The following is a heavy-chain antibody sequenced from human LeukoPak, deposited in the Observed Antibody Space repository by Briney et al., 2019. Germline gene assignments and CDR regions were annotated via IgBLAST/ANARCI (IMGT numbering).Heavy chain of an antibody. Sequence: GGSLRLSCAASGFTFSSYAVHWVRQAPGKGLEWVAFLRYDGSNKYYADSVKGRFTISRDNSKNTLYLQMNSLRAEDTAVYYCAKNMVRGVVHSPFDYWGQGTLVTVSS. V-gene: IGHV3-30*02. CDR1: GFTFSSYA. CDR3: AKNMVRGVVHSPFDY. J-gene: IGHJ4*02. CDR2: LRYDGSNK. D-gene: IGHD3-10*01.